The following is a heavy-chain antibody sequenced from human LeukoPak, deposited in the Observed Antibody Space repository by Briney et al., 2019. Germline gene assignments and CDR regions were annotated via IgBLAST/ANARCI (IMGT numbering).Heavy chain of an antibody. D-gene: IGHD6-19*01. CDR2: ISSSGSII. J-gene: IGHJ6*04. CDR3: ARAPRGYSSGLDV. CDR1: GFTFSSYE. Sequence: GGSLRLSCAASGFTFSSYEMNWVRQAPGKGLEWVSYISSSGSIIYYADSVKGRFTISRDNAKNSLYLQMNSLRAEDTAVYYCARAPRGYSSGLDVWGKGTTVTISS. V-gene: IGHV3-48*03.